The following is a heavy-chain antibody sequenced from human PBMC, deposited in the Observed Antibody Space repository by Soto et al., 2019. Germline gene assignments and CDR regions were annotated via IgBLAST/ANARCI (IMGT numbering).Heavy chain of an antibody. CDR3: GRVAGSAYYSWGC. J-gene: IGHJ4*02. D-gene: IGHD2-21*01. CDR2: ISNYNGNT. V-gene: IGHV1-18*01. Sequence: QVQLVQSGAEVKKPGASVKVSCKASGYTFINYGISWVRQAPGQGLEWMGWISNYNGNTNYAQKLQDRVTMTTDTPWSRAYRELRTRTSDAAGVYYWGRVAGSAYYSWGCWGQGPLVTVSS. CDR1: GYTFINYG.